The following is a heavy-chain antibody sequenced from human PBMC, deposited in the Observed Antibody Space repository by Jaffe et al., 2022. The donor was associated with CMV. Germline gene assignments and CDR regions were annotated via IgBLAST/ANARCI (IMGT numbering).Heavy chain of an antibody. CDR3: ARDAAVVVPAAPDLGNMDV. Sequence: EVQLVESGGGLVQPGGSLRLSCAASGFTFSSYEMNWVRQAPGKGLEWVSYISSSGSTIYYADSVKGRFTISRDNAKNSLYLQMNSLRAEDTAVYYCARDAAVVVPAAPDLGNMDVWGKGTTVTVSS. CDR2: ISSSGSTI. V-gene: IGHV3-48*03. J-gene: IGHJ6*03. D-gene: IGHD2-2*01. CDR1: GFTFSSYE.